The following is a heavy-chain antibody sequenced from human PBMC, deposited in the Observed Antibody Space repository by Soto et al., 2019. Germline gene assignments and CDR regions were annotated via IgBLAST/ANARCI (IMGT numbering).Heavy chain of an antibody. V-gene: IGHV4-34*01. J-gene: IGHJ4*02. CDR2: INHSGST. CDR3: ARGFSRQQLAYFDY. D-gene: IGHD6-13*01. Sequence: SETLSLTCAVYGGSFSGYYWSWIRQPPGKGLEWIGEINHSGSTNYNPSLKSRVTISVDTSKNQFSLKLSSVTAADTAVYYCARGFSRQQLAYFDYWGQGTLVTASS. CDR1: GGSFSGYY.